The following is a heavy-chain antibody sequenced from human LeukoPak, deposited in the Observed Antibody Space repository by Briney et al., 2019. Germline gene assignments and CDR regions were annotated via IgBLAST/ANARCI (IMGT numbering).Heavy chain of an antibody. Sequence: MSSETLSLTCTVSGGSISSYYWSWIRQPPGKELEWIGYIYYSGSTNYNPSLKSRVTIPVDTSKSQFSLKLSSVTAADTAVYYCARGDGGSYGFDYWGQGTLVTVSS. D-gene: IGHD1-26*01. J-gene: IGHJ4*02. CDR2: IYYSGST. CDR3: ARGDGGSYGFDY. CDR1: GGSISSYY. V-gene: IGHV4-59*01.